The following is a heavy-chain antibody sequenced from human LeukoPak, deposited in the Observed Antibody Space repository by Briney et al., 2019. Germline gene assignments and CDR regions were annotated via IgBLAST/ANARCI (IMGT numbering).Heavy chain of an antibody. CDR3: AKARRDGYNNFDY. J-gene: IGHJ4*02. Sequence: GGSLRLTCAASGFTFSSYAMSWVRQAPGKGLEWVSAISGSGGSTYYADSVKGRFTISRDNSKNTLYLQMNSLRAEDTAVYYCAKARRDGYNNFDYWGQGTLVTVSS. CDR2: ISGSGGST. CDR1: GFTFSSYA. V-gene: IGHV3-23*01. D-gene: IGHD5-12*01.